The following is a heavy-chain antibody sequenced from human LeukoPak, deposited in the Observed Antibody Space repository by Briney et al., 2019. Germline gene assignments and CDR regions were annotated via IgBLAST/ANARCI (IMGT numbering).Heavy chain of an antibody. CDR1: GFTFSSYA. CDR3: AKDLPVMSSRKRRVSDYFDY. Sequence: PGGSLRLSCAASGFTFSSYAMSWVRQAPGKGLEWVSAISGSGGSTYYADSVKGRVTISRDNSKTTLYLQMNSLRAEDTAVYYCAKDLPVMSSRKRRVSDYFDYWGQGTLVTVSS. D-gene: IGHD3-16*01. V-gene: IGHV3-23*01. J-gene: IGHJ4*02. CDR2: ISGSGGST.